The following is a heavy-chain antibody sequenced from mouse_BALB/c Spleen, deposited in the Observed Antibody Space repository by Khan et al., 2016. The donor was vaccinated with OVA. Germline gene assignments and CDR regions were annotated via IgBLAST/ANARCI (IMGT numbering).Heavy chain of an antibody. D-gene: IGHD2-4*01. Sequence: QVQLKESGPELVKPGASVRISCKASGYTFTSYYIHWVKQRPGQGLEWIGWIYPGNVNTKYNEKFKGKATLTADNSSSTAYMQLSSLTSEDSAVYFCARDDYFVGDAMDYWGQGTAVTVSA. CDR1: GYTFTSYY. V-gene: IGHV1S56*01. CDR2: IYPGNVNT. CDR3: ARDDYFVGDAMDY. J-gene: IGHJ4*01.